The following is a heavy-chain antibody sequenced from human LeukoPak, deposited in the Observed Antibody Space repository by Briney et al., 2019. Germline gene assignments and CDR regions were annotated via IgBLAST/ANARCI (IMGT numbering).Heavy chain of an antibody. J-gene: IGHJ4*02. CDR1: GFTFSSYW. V-gene: IGHV3-7*04. CDR2: IKQDGSEK. CDR3: ARDWGGWYAGPYYFDY. Sequence: GGSLRLSCAASGFTFSSYWMSWVRQAPGKGLEWVANIKQDGSEKYYVDSVKGRFTISRDNAKNSLYLQMNSLRAEDTAVYYCARDWGGWYAGPYYFDYWGQGALVTVSS. D-gene: IGHD6-19*01.